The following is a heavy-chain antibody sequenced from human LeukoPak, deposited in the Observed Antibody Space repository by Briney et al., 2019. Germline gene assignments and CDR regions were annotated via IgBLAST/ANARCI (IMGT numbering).Heavy chain of an antibody. J-gene: IGHJ4*02. CDR2: ISYDGSNK. D-gene: IGHD2-15*01. CDR3: AKRPSCSGGSCYNFDY. Sequence: GGSLRLSCAASGFTFSSYAMSWVRQAPGKGLEWVAVISYDGSNKYYIESVKGRFTISRDNSKNTLYLQMNSLRPEDTAVYYCAKRPSCSGGSCYNFDYWGQGTLVTVSS. V-gene: IGHV3-30*18. CDR1: GFTFSSYA.